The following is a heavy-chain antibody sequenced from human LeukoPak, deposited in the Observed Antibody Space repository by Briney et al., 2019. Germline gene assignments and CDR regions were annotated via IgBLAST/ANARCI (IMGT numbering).Heavy chain of an antibody. J-gene: IGHJ3*01. CDR3: AKESNAFDV. CDR1: GFTFSTFH. V-gene: IGHV3-30*18. Sequence: GRSLRLSCAASGFTFSTFHMHWVRQAPGKGLEWVALITDDGSDKYYADSVKGRFTVSSDNSKSTLFLQMNSLRAEDTAVYYRAKESNAFDVWGQGTMVTVSP. CDR2: ITDDGSDK.